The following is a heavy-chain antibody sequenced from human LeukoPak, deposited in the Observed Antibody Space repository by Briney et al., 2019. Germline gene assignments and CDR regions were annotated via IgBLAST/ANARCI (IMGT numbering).Heavy chain of an antibody. D-gene: IGHD6-19*01. CDR1: GGSFSGYY. Sequence: SETLSLTCAVYGGSFSGYYWSWIRQPPGKGLEWIGEINHSGSTNYNPPLKSRVTISVDTSKNQFSLKLSSVTAADTAVYYCARGRYSSGWYYSFDYWGQGTLVTVSS. J-gene: IGHJ4*02. V-gene: IGHV4-34*01. CDR3: ARGRYSSGWYYSFDY. CDR2: INHSGST.